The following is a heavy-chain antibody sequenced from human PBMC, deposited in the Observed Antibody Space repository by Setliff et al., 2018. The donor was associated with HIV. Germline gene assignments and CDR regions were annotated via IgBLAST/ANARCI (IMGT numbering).Heavy chain of an antibody. CDR2: INRGGNT. CDR3: ARGRGSSSSWPIDY. CDR1: GFSVSSNY. Sequence: GGSLRLSCAASGFSVSSNYMSWVRQAPGKGLEWVSVINRGGNTYYADSVKGRFTISRDNSNNTVYLQMNSLTSEDTAVYSCARGRGSSSSWPIDYWGQGTLVTVSS. J-gene: IGHJ4*02. V-gene: IGHV3-66*02. D-gene: IGHD6-13*01.